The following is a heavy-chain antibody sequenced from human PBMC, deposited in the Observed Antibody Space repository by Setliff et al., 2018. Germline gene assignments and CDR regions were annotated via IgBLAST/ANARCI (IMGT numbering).Heavy chain of an antibody. D-gene: IGHD3-3*01. CDR1: GGSISSGSDY. V-gene: IGHV4-61*09. J-gene: IGHJ6*03. CDR3: ARMSGFLYMDV. Sequence: SETLSLTCSVSGGSISSGSDYWTWIRQPAGKGLEWIGHIYTRGITNYNPSLKGRATLSIDASKKQFSLKLTSVTAADTAVYYCARMSGFLYMDVWGKGTTVTVSS. CDR2: IYTRGIT.